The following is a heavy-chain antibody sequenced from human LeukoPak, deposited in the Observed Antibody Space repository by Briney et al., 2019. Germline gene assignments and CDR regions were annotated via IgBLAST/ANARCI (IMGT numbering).Heavy chain of an antibody. CDR2: ISGDGVST. Sequence: GGSLRLSCAASGFMFDVSAMHWVRQAPGKGLEWVSLISGDGVSTFYADSVKGRFTISRDNSKNSLSLQMDSLTTEDTALYYCAKEGYSHTSNYFDNWGQGILVTVSS. D-gene: IGHD2-15*01. CDR1: GFMFDVSA. CDR3: AKEGYSHTSNYFDN. J-gene: IGHJ4*02. V-gene: IGHV3-43*02.